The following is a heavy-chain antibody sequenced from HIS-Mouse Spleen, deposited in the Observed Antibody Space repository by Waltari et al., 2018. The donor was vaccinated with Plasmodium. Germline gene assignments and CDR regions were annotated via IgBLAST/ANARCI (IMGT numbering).Heavy chain of an antibody. V-gene: IGHV4-59*01. J-gene: IGHJ3*02. CDR1: GGSISSYY. CDR2: IYYSGST. D-gene: IGHD3-16*01. CDR3: ARVGRRIWGAFDI. Sequence: QVQLQESGPGLVKPSETLSLTCTVSGGSISSYYWSWIRQPPGKGLEWSGYIYYSGSTNYNPSHKRRVTISGDTSKNQFSLKLSSVTAADTAVYYCARVGRRIWGAFDIWGQGTMVTVSS.